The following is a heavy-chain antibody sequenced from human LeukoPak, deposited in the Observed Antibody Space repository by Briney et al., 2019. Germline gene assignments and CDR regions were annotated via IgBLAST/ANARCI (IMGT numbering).Heavy chain of an antibody. CDR3: ARSGYSYGRYYFDS. CDR1: GGSINSGSFI. D-gene: IGHD5-18*01. Sequence: PSETLSLTCTVSGGSINSGSFIWNWIRQPAGKGLEWIGRVFTTGSTNYKPSLNSRVTISVDPSKNQFSLNLISVTVADTAVYYCARSGYSYGRYYFDSWGQGTLVTVSS. J-gene: IGHJ4*02. V-gene: IGHV4-61*02. CDR2: VFTTGST.